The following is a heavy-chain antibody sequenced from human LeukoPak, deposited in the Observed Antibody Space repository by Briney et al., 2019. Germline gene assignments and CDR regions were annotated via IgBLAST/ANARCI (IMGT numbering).Heavy chain of an antibody. V-gene: IGHV3-11*01. J-gene: IGHJ4*02. CDR1: RFTFSDYY. D-gene: IGHD6-19*01. CDR2: ISSSGSSM. CDR3: ARDWQWNFDY. Sequence: PGGSLRLSCTASRFTFSDYYMSWIRQAPGKGLEWVSHISSSGSSMYYADSVKGRFTIPRDNAKNSLYLQMNSLRADDTAVYYCARDWQWNFDYWGQGTLVTVSS.